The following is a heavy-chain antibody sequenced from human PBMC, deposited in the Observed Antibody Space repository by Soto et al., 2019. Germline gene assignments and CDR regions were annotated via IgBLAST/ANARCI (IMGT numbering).Heavy chain of an antibody. J-gene: IGHJ6*02. CDR3: ARVRATVTTRRSDYYYGMDV. CDR2: IYYSGST. D-gene: IGHD4-4*01. Sequence: SETLSLTCTVSGGSISSYYWSWIRQPPGKGLEWIGYIYYSGSTNYNPSLKSQVTISVDTSKNQFSLKLSSVTAADTAVYYCARVRATVTTRRSDYYYGMDVWGQGTTVTVYS. CDR1: GGSISSYY. V-gene: IGHV4-59*01.